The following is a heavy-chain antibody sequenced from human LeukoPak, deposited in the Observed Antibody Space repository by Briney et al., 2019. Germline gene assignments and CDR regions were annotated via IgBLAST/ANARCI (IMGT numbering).Heavy chain of an antibody. CDR3: ARVRSGYYFDY. D-gene: IGHD3-10*01. V-gene: IGHV3-48*02. CDR2: ISGGSGTI. Sequence: PGGSLRLSCAASGFTFGSYSMIWVRQAPGEGLEWISYISGGSGTINYADSVKGRFTVSRDNAKNSLYLQMNSLRDEDTAVYSCARVRSGYYFDYWSQGTLVTVSS. J-gene: IGHJ4*02. CDR1: GFTFGSYS.